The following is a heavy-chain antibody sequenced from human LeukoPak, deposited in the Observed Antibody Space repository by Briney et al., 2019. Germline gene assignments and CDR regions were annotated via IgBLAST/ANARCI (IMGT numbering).Heavy chain of an antibody. Sequence: SETLSLTCTVSGGPISSYYWSLIRQPPGKGLEWIGYIYYSGSTNYNPSLKSRVTISVDTSKNQFSLKLSSVTAADTAVYYCARLGMEHYDILTGVNNGGPEKNWFDPWGQGTLVTVSS. V-gene: IGHV4-59*01. CDR3: ARLGMEHYDILTGVNNGGPEKNWFDP. CDR1: GGPISSYY. D-gene: IGHD3-9*01. J-gene: IGHJ5*02. CDR2: IYYSGST.